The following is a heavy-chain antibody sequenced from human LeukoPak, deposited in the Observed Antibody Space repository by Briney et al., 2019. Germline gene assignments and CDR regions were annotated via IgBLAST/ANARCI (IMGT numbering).Heavy chain of an antibody. CDR2: IYYSGST. D-gene: IGHD3-22*01. CDR3: ARYYYYDSSGFFFGAFDI. Sequence: SQTLSLTCIVSGGSMSSGGYYWSWIRQHPGKGLEWIGYIYYSGSTYYNPSLKSRVTISVDTSKKQFSLKLSSVTAADTAVYYCARYYYYDSSGFFFGAFDIWGQGTMVTVSS. J-gene: IGHJ3*02. CDR1: GGSMSSGGYY. V-gene: IGHV4-31*03.